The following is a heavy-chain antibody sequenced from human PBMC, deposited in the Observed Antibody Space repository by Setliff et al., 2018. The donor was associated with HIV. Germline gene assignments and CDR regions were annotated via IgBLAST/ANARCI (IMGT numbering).Heavy chain of an antibody. V-gene: IGHV1-46*01. CDR3: ARDKTPIFGVVIATNWFDP. J-gene: IGHJ5*02. D-gene: IGHD3-3*01. CDR1: GYTFTSYY. Sequence: ASVKVSCKASGYTFTSYYMHWVQQAPGQGLEWMGMINPSDGSTRYAQKLQGRVTMTRDTSTTTVYMELRSLRSEDTAVYYCARDKTPIFGVVIATNWFDPWGQGTLVTVSS. CDR2: INPSDGST.